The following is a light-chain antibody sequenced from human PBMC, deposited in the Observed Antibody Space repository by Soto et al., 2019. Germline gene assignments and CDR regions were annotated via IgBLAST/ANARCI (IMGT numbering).Light chain of an antibody. CDR3: QSCDSSLSGSYV. V-gene: IGLV1-40*01. Sequence: QAVVAQPPSVSGAPGQRVTISCTGSSSNIGAGYHVHWYQQLPGTAPKLLIYGNSNRPSGVPDRFSGSKSGTSASLAITGLQAEDEADYYCQSCDSSLSGSYVFGTGTKLTVL. CDR1: SSNIGAGYH. J-gene: IGLJ1*01. CDR2: GNS.